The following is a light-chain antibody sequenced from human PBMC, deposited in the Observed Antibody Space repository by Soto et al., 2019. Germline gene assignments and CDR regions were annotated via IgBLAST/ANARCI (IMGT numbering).Light chain of an antibody. Sequence: DIQMTQSPSTLSATAGDRVTITCRASQSISNWLAWYQHKPGKAPKLLIYDASNLDSGVPSRFSGSGSGTEFSLTSSNLQHDYCATYYCQQYENYWTFGQGTRVEIK. J-gene: IGKJ1*01. CDR1: QSISNW. V-gene: IGKV1-5*01. CDR3: QQYENYWT. CDR2: DAS.